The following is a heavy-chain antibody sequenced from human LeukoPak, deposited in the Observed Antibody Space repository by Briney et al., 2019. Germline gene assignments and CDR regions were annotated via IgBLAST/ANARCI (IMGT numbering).Heavy chain of an antibody. J-gene: IGHJ4*02. V-gene: IGHV3-30*18. Sequence: GRSLRLSCAASGFIFNNYGMHWVRQAPGKGLEWVAVISYGGSSEYYADSVRGRFTISRDNSKNTLYLQMNSLRAEDTAVYYCAKDWSPASGRGGYFDYWGQGTLVTVSS. CDR3: AKDWSPASGRGGYFDY. D-gene: IGHD6-13*01. CDR1: GFIFNNYG. CDR2: ISYGGSSE.